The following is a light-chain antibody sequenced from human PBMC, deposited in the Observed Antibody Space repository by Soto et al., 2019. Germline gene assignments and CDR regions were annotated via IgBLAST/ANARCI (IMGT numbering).Light chain of an antibody. Sequence: DIVMTQSPLSLPVTPGEPASISCRSRQSLLNRNGQNCLDWYLQKPGQSPQLLIHMGFIRASGVPDRFSGSGSDTYFTLTISRVEAEDVGVYYCMQARDSPPTFGGGTKVEIK. J-gene: IGKJ4*01. V-gene: IGKV2-28*01. CDR1: QSLLNRNGQNC. CDR2: MGF. CDR3: MQARDSPPT.